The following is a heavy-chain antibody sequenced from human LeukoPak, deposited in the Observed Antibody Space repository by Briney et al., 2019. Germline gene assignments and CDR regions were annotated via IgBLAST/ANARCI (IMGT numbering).Heavy chain of an antibody. CDR1: GGTFSSYA. D-gene: IGHD3-3*01. J-gene: IGHJ5*02. V-gene: IGHV1-69*01. CDR2: IIPIFGTA. Sequence: GSSVKVSCKASGGTFSSYAISWVRQAPGQGLEWMGGIIPIFGTANYAQKFQGRVTITADESTSTAYMELSSLRSEDTAVYYCARSPRITIFGVVDNWFDPWGQGTLVTVSS. CDR3: ARSPRITIFGVVDNWFDP.